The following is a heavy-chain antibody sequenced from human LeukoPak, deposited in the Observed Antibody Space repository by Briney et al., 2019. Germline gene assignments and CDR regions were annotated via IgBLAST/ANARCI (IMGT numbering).Heavy chain of an antibody. CDR1: GGSISSYS. Sequence: SETLSLTCTVSGGSISSYSWSWIRQPPGKGLEWIGYIYYSGSTNYNPSLKSRVTISVDTSKNQFSLKLRSVTAADTAIYYCARGEMATIEDAFDIWGQGTMVTVSS. CDR3: ARGEMATIEDAFDI. J-gene: IGHJ3*02. CDR2: IYYSGST. D-gene: IGHD5-24*01. V-gene: IGHV4-59*01.